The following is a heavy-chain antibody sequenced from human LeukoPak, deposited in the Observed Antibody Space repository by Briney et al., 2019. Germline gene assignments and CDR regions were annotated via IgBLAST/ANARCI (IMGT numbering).Heavy chain of an antibody. Sequence: SETLSLTCAVYGGSFSGYYWSWIRQPPGKGLEWIGYIYYSGSTNYNPSLKSRVTISVDTSKNQFSLKLSSVTAADTAVYYCARIGGYSSSWPNGHNRFDPWGQGTLVAVSS. V-gene: IGHV4-59*01. J-gene: IGHJ5*02. CDR2: IYYSGST. CDR1: GGSFSGYY. CDR3: ARIGGYSSSWPNGHNRFDP. D-gene: IGHD6-13*01.